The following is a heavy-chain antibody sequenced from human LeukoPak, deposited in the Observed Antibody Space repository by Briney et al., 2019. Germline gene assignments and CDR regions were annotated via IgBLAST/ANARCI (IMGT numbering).Heavy chain of an antibody. CDR2: IIPIFGTA. D-gene: IGHD3-22*01. V-gene: IGHV1-69*13. CDR3: ARNGVYDSSNRKDAFDI. CDR1: GYTFTSYG. Sequence: SVKVSCKASGYTFTSYGISWVRQAPGQGLEWMGGIIPIFGTANYAQKFQGRVTITADESTSTAYMELSSLRSEGTAVYYCARNGVYDSSNRKDAFDIWGQGTMVTVSS. J-gene: IGHJ3*02.